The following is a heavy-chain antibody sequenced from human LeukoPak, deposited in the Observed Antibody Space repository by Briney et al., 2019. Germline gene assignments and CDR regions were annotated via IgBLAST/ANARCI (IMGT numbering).Heavy chain of an antibody. CDR2: ILYDGSEK. V-gene: IGHV3-30*01. J-gene: IGHJ4*02. Sequence: GGSLRLSCAASRFTFSSYWMSWVRQAPGKGLEWVAVILYDGSEKYYADSVKDRFTISRDNSKNTLFLQMNSLTAEDTAIFYCARDRARALDYWGQGTLVTVSS. CDR3: ARDRARALDY. D-gene: IGHD1-26*01. CDR1: RFTFSSYW.